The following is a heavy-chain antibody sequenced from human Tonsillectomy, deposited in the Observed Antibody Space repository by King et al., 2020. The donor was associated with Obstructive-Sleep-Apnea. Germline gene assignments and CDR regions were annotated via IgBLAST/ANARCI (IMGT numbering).Heavy chain of an antibody. D-gene: IGHD2-15*01. Sequence: QLQESGPGLVKPSQTLSLTCTVSGDSINNVLHYWTWIRQHPGEGLEWIGYIYYSGSTFYKPSLKSRLTMSVDTSKNQFSLRLSSVTAADTAVYYCARGYEKHGGSTGGYYFDFWGQGILVTVSS. J-gene: IGHJ4*02. CDR2: IYYSGST. CDR3: ARGYEKHGGSTGGYYFDF. V-gene: IGHV4-31*03. CDR1: GDSINNVLHY.